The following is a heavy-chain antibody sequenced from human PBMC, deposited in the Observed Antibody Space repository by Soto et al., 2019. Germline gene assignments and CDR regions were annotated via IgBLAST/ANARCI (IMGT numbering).Heavy chain of an antibody. J-gene: IGHJ4*02. CDR2: INPSASNT. CDR3: ARAQSGFDFDY. V-gene: IGHV1-46*01. CDR1: GDTFTTYY. Sequence: QVQLVQSGAEVKKPGASVKVSCKASGDTFTTYYIHWVRQAPGQGLEWMGIINPSASNTRYAQKFHGRGTMTRETSPSTVYMELSSLRSEATVVYSCARAQSGFDFDYWGQGTLVTVSS. D-gene: IGHD3-3*01.